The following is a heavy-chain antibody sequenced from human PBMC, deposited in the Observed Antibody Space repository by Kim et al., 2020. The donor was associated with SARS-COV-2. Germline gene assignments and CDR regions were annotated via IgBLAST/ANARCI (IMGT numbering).Heavy chain of an antibody. D-gene: IGHD3-16*01. Sequence: TKYAQKFQGRVTMTRDPSINTAYMELSRLRSDDTAVYYCARDGGTADAFDIWGQGTMVTVSS. V-gene: IGHV1-2*02. J-gene: IGHJ3*02. CDR2: T. CDR3: ARDGGTADAFDI.